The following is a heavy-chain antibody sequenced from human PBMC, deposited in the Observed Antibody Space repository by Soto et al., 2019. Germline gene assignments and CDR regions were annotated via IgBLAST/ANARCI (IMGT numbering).Heavy chain of an antibody. CDR2: IYYTGRT. V-gene: IGHV4-59*01. D-gene: IGHD3-10*01. CDR3: ARGSLWFGALGADDP. J-gene: IGHJ5*02. CDR1: GGSISSYF. Sequence: QVQLQESGPGLVKPSETLSLTCTVSGGSISSYFWSWIRQPPGKGLEWIGYIYYTGRTNYNPSLKSPVTISLDTSKNQFSLKLTSVTAADTAVYYCARGSLWFGALGADDPWGQGTLVTVSS.